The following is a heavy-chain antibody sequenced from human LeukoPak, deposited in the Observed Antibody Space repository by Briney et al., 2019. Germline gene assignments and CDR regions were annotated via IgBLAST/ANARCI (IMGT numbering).Heavy chain of an antibody. Sequence: SVKGSCKASGYTFTTYGITWVRQARGLGLEWMGWINGYNGKTNYAQKLQGRVTMTTDTSTSTAYMELRSLRSDDTAVYYCARVSGSYFKWYFDLWGRGTQVTLSS. CDR1: GYTFTTYG. CDR3: ARVSGSYFKWYFDL. CDR2: INGYNGKT. V-gene: IGHV1-18*01. J-gene: IGHJ2*01. D-gene: IGHD1-26*01.